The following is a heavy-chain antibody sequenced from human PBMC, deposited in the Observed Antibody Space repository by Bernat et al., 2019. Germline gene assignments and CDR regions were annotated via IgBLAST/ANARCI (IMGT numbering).Heavy chain of an antibody. D-gene: IGHD3-10*01. CDR3: ARDTEYYYDSGSYYPDGYYYYYYGMDV. CDR2: ISSSSSTI. Sequence: EVQLVESGGGLVQPGGSLRLSCAASGFTFSSYSMNWVRQAPGKGLEWVSYISSSSSTIYYADSVKGRFTISRDNAKNSLYLQMNSLRAEDTAVYYCARDTEYYYDSGSYYPDGYYYYYYGMDVWGQGTTVTVSS. J-gene: IGHJ6*02. V-gene: IGHV3-48*01. CDR1: GFTFSSYS.